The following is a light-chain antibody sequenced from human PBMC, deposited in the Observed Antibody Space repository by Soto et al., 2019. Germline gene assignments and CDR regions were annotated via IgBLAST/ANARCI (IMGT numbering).Light chain of an antibody. CDR3: QHFISYPWT. J-gene: IGKJ1*01. Sequence: DIQMTQSPSTLSASVGDRVTITCRASQSISSWLAWYQQKPGKAPKLLVNKASSLESGVPSRFSGSGSGTEFTLTISSLQPDDFATYYCQHFISYPWTFGQGTKVEIK. CDR1: QSISSW. CDR2: KAS. V-gene: IGKV1-5*03.